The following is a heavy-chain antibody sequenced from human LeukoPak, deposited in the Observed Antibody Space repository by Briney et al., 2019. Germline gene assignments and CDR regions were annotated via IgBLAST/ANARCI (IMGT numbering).Heavy chain of an antibody. CDR3: AYSDHFDN. CDR2: DDGDGSHS. CDR1: GFTLGNYW. D-gene: IGHD4-17*01. V-gene: IGHV3-74*03. Sequence: PGGSLRLSCAASGFTLGNYWMHWVRQAPGKGLVWVSRDDGDGSHSTYADSVKGRFTISRDNAKNTLYLQMNSLTGEDTAVYYCAYSDHFDNWGQGTLVTVSS. J-gene: IGHJ4*02.